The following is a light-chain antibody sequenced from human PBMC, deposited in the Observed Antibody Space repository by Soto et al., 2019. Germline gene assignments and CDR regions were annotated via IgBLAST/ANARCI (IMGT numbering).Light chain of an antibody. CDR2: GAS. V-gene: IGKV3-15*01. CDR1: QSVSSN. CDR3: QQYNKWPLT. Sequence: EIVMTQSPATLSVSPGEGATLSCRASQSVSSNFAWYQQKPGQAPRLLLYGASTRATDIPARFSGSRSGTEFTLTVSSLQSEDFAVYYCQQYNKWPLTFGGGTKVEIK. J-gene: IGKJ4*02.